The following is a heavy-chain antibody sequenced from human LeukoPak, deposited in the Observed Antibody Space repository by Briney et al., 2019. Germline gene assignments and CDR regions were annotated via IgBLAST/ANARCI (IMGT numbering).Heavy chain of an antibody. CDR1: GYTFTSYG. CDR3: ARDSGGLEWLLLLWY. J-gene: IGHJ4*02. V-gene: IGHV1-18*01. Sequence: ASVKVSCKASGYTFTSYGISWVRQAPGQGLEWMGWISAYNGNTNYAQKLQGRVTMTTDTSTSTAYMELRSLRSDDTAVYYCARDSGGLEWLLLLWYWGQGTLVTVSS. D-gene: IGHD3-3*01. CDR2: ISAYNGNT.